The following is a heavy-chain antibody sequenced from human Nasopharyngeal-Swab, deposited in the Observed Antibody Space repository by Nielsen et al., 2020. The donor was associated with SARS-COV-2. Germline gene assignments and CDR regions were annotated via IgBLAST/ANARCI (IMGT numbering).Heavy chain of an antibody. CDR3: ARKGDYYYYYGMDV. CDR2: INHSGST. Sequence: SETLSLTCAVYGGSFSGYYWSWNRQPPGKGLEWIGEINHSGSTNYNPSLKSRVTISVDTSKNQFSLKLSSVTAADTAVYYCARKGDYYYYYGMDVWGQGTTVTVSS. V-gene: IGHV4-34*01. J-gene: IGHJ6*02. CDR1: GGSFSGYY.